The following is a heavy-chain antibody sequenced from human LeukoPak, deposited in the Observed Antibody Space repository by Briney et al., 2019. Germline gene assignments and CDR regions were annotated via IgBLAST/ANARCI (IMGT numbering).Heavy chain of an antibody. D-gene: IGHD6-19*01. J-gene: IGHJ4*02. V-gene: IGHV3-21*01. CDR3: AIAVAGRFDY. CDR1: GFTFSSYN. CDR2: ISSSSSYI. Sequence: GGSLRLSCAASGFTFSSYNMNRVRQAPGKGLEWVSSISSSSSYIYYADSVKGRFTISRDNAKTSLYLQMNSLRAEDTAVYYCAIAVAGRFDYWGQGTLVTVSS.